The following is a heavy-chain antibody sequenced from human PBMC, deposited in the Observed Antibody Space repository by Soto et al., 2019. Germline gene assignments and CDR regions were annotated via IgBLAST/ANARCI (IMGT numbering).Heavy chain of an antibody. CDR1: GGSISSYY. V-gene: IGHV4-59*08. Sequence: SETLSLTCTVSGGSISSYYWSWIRQPPGKGLEWIGYIYYSGSTNYNPSLKSRVTISVDTSKNQFSLKLSSVTAADTAVYYCARVGGFGATTIDYWGQGTLVTVSS. CDR2: IYYSGST. J-gene: IGHJ4*02. CDR3: ARVGGFGATTIDY. D-gene: IGHD3-10*01.